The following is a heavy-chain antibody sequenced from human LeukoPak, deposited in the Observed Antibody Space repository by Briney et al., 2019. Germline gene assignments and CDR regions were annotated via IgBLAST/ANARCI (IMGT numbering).Heavy chain of an antibody. D-gene: IGHD6-19*01. CDR1: GFTFSDYY. V-gene: IGHV3-11*06. J-gene: IGHJ5*02. CDR2: ISSSSSYT. CDR3: AREGYSGGWSPHGWFDP. Sequence: PGGSLRLSCAASGFTFSDYYMSWIRQAPGKGLEWVSYISSSSSYTNYADSVKGRFTISRDNAKNSLYLQMNSLRAEDTAVYYCAREGYSGGWSPHGWFDPWGQGTLVTVSS.